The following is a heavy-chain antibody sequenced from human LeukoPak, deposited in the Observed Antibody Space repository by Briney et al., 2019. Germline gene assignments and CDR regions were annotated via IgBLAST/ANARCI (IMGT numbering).Heavy chain of an antibody. Sequence: SETLSLTCTVSGGSIISTSFYWGWIRQLPGKGLAWLGSIYHSGSTYDNPSLKSRVTISVDRSKNQFSLKLSSVTAADTAVYYCARLYYDSRGYYWFDRWGQGTLVTVSS. CDR2: IYHSGST. V-gene: IGHV4-39*01. CDR3: ARLYYDSRGYYWFDR. J-gene: IGHJ5*02. D-gene: IGHD3-22*01. CDR1: GGSIISTSFY.